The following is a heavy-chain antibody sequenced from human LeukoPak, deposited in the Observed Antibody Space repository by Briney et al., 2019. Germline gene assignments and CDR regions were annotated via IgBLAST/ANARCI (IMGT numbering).Heavy chain of an antibody. D-gene: IGHD3-10*01. Sequence: SETLSLTCAVYGGSFSGYYWSWIRQPPGKGLEWIGEINHSGSTNYNPSLKSRVTISVDTSKNQFSLKLSSVTAADTAVYYCARHSYYYGSGSYYSYYYYMDVWGKGTTVTISS. J-gene: IGHJ6*03. CDR2: INHSGST. CDR3: ARHSYYYGSGSYYSYYYYMDV. V-gene: IGHV4-34*01. CDR1: GGSFSGYY.